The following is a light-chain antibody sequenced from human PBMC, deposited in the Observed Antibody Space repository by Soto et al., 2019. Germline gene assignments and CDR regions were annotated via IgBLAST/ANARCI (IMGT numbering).Light chain of an antibody. CDR2: DAS. Sequence: DIQMTHSPSTLSGSVGDIVTITCRASQSISSWLAWYQQKPGKAPKLLIYDASSLESGVPSRFSGSGSGTEFTLTISSLQPDDFATYYCQQYNSYSWTFGQGTKVDIK. V-gene: IGKV1-5*01. J-gene: IGKJ1*01. CDR3: QQYNSYSWT. CDR1: QSISSW.